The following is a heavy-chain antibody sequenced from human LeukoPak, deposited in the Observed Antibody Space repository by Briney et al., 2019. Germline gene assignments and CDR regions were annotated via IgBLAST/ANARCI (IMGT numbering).Heavy chain of an antibody. Sequence: GGSLRLSCVASGFTFSSYAMSWVRQAPGKGLEWVSAISGSGGSTYYADSVKGRFTISRDNSKNTLYLQMNSLRAEDTAVYYCAKPARYYYDSSGYYYGYWGQGTLVTVSS. V-gene: IGHV3-23*01. CDR3: AKPARYYYDSSGYYYGY. D-gene: IGHD3-22*01. J-gene: IGHJ4*02. CDR1: GFTFSSYA. CDR2: ISGSGGST.